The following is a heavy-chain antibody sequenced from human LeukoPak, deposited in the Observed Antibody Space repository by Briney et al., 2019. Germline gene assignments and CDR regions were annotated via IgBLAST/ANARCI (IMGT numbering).Heavy chain of an antibody. D-gene: IGHD5-18*01. CDR3: ARDPGYNYGFDY. CDR2: IYSDGTT. CDR1: GFPVSDNY. J-gene: IGHJ4*02. V-gene: IGHV3-66*01. Sequence: GGSLRLACAASGFPVSDNYMSWVRQAPGKGLEWVSIIYSDGTTYYADSVKGRFTISRDNSKNSLYLQMNSLRAEDTAVYYCARDPGYNYGFDYWGQGTLVTVSS.